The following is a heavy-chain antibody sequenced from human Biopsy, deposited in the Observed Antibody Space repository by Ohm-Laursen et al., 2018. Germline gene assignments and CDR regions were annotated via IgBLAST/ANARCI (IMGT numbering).Heavy chain of an antibody. V-gene: IGHV4-59*08. Sequence: GTLSLTCSVSGGSISSYYWSWIRQPPGQGLERIGYMYYTGSTNYNPSLKSRLTISVSTSMNHIPLRLNSVTAADTAVYYCARHAPSYSGSYWMYFELWGRGTLVTVSS. CDR2: MYYTGST. CDR3: ARHAPSYSGSYWMYFEL. J-gene: IGHJ2*01. CDR1: GGSISSYY. D-gene: IGHD1-26*01.